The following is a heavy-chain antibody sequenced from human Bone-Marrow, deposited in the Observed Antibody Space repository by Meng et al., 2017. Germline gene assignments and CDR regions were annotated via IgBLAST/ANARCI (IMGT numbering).Heavy chain of an antibody. CDR3: ARDCPSPFRWFDP. CDR1: CGSISSSSYY. CDR2: IYYSGST. V-gene: IGHV4-39*07. J-gene: IGHJ5*02. Sequence: PRSVNTPSASSLTVTVACGSISSSSYYWGWIRHTPGKGLEWIGSIYYSGSTYYNPSLKSRVTISVDTSKNQFSLKLSSVTAADTAVYYCARDCPSPFRWFDPWGQGTLVTVSS.